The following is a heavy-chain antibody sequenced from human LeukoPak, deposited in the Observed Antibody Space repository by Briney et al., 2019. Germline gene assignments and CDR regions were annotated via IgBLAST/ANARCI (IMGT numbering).Heavy chain of an antibody. D-gene: IGHD3-10*01. Sequence: ETLSLTCAVYSGSFSGYYWSWIRQAPGKGLEWVSAISGSGGNTYYADSVKGRFTISRDNSKNTLCLQMNSLIAEDTGVYYCANLSPSQAGNYYNGDYWGQGTLVTVSS. CDR2: ISGSGGNT. V-gene: IGHV3-23*01. J-gene: IGHJ4*02. CDR3: ANLSPSQAGNYYNGDY. CDR1: SGSFSGYY.